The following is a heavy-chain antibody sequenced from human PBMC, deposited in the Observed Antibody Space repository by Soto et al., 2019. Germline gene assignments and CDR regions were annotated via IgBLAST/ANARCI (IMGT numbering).Heavy chain of an antibody. CDR3: ARAFFPHDRYCTNGVCSTDEYFQH. Sequence: SVEVSSEASRGAFSSYTSSWVRQCPGKGLEWMGRSIPILGIANYAQKFQGRVTITRDTSASTAYMELSSLRSEDTAVYYCARAFFPHDRYCTNGVCSTDEYFQHWGQGTLFTVSS. CDR1: RGAFSSYT. D-gene: IGHD2-8*01. V-gene: IGHV1-69*02. J-gene: IGHJ1*01. CDR2: SIPILGIA.